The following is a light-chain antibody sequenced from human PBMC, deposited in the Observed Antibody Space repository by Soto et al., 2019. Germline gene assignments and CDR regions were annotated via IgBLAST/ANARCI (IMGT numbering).Light chain of an antibody. V-gene: IGKV1-27*01. Sequence: DIQMTQSPSSLSASVGDRVTITCRASQGISNYLAWYQQQPGKVPKLLIYVASTLPSGVPSRFSGSGSGTDFTLTISSLQPEDVATYYCQKYNSDPWTFGQGTKVEIK. CDR3: QKYNSDPWT. CDR2: VAS. CDR1: QGISNY. J-gene: IGKJ1*01.